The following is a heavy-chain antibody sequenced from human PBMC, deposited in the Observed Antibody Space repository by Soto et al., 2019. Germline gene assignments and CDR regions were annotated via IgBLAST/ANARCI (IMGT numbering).Heavy chain of an antibody. CDR2: IYYSGST. V-gene: IGHV4-39*01. J-gene: IGHJ4*02. D-gene: IGHD2-2*01. CDR3: ARQTASIVRQGDFDY. Sequence: QLVLQESGPGVVKPSETLSLTCSVSGDSITSSRYYWGWIRQTPQTGLEWIGSIYYSGSTFYNPSLKSLVTVSVDTSKNQFSLKLTSVSAADTSLYFCARQTASIVRQGDFDYWGQGTLVTVSS. CDR1: GDSITSSRYY.